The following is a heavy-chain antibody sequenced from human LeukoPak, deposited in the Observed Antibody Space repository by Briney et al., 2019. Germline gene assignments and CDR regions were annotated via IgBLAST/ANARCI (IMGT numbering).Heavy chain of an antibody. V-gene: IGHV4-30-4*01. Sequence: PSETLSLTCTVSGGSISSGDYYWSWIRQPPGKGLEWIGYISYSGSPYYNPSLKSRVTISVDTSKNQFSLKLSSVTAADTAVYYCARAGGPITGEESPDYWGQGTLVTVSS. J-gene: IGHJ4*02. CDR2: ISYSGSP. D-gene: IGHD1-14*01. CDR1: GGSISSGDYY. CDR3: ARAGGPITGEESPDY.